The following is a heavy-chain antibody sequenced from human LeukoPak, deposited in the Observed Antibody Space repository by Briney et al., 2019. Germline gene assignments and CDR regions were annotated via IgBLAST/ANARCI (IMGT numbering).Heavy chain of an antibody. CDR3: XXXXXXXXXXXXXYYFDY. V-gene: IGHV1-2*02. J-gene: IGHJ4*02. Sequence: SXXXXXXXYXXWVRQAPGXGXXXXXWINPNSGGTNYAQKFQXRVTITRDXXISTAYMELSRLRSDDTAVYYCXXXXXXXXXXXXXYYFDYWGQGTLVTVSS. CDR2: INPNSGGT. CDR1: XXXXXXXY.